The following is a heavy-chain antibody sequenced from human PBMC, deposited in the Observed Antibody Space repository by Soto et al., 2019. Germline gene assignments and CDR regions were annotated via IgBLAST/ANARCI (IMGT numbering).Heavy chain of an antibody. J-gene: IGHJ3*02. CDR2: INAGNGNT. CDR3: ARDDIVVVPAATGGFDI. D-gene: IGHD2-2*01. CDR1: GYTFTSYA. V-gene: IGHV1-3*01. Sequence: QVQLVQSGAEVKKPGASVKVSCKASGYTFTSYAMHWVRQAPGQRLEWMGWINAGNGNTKYSQKFQGRVTITRDTPPSXXYMELSSLRSEDTAVYYCARDDIVVVPAATGGFDIWGQGTMVTVSS.